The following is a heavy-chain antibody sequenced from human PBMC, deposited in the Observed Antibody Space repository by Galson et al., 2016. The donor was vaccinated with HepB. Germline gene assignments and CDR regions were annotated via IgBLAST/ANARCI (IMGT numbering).Heavy chain of an antibody. V-gene: IGHV3-23*01. CDR2: IRDSGDIT. CDR3: AKGESVIGYYAMDV. CDR1: GFTFSSYP. D-gene: IGHD3-16*02. J-gene: IGHJ6*02. Sequence: SLRLSCAASGFTFSSYPMSWVRQAPGKGPEWVSIIRDSGDITYYTDSVKGRFTISRDNSKNTLFLQMNSLRAEGTAVYYCAKGESVIGYYAMDVWGQGTTVTVSS.